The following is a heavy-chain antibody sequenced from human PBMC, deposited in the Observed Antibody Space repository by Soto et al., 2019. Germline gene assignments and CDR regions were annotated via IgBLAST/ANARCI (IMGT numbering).Heavy chain of an antibody. CDR1: GDSISTYY. CDR2: IYTSGAT. D-gene: IGHD3-10*01. CDR3: ARRASGSGRHFDN. Sequence: SETLSLTCTVSGDSISTYYWNWIRQPAGKALEWIGRIYTSGATNYNPSLRSRVTMSVDTSRNQFSLELSSVTAADTAVYYCARRASGSGRHFDNWGQGTLVTVSS. V-gene: IGHV4-4*07. J-gene: IGHJ4*02.